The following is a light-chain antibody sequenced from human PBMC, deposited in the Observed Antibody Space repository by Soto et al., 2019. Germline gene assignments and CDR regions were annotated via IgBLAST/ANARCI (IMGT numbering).Light chain of an antibody. CDR3: SSYTSSSTYV. CDR2: EVS. J-gene: IGLJ1*01. Sequence: QSVLTQPVSVSGSPGQSITISCTGTSSDVGGYNYVSWYQQHPGKAPKLMIFEVSNRPSGVSNRFSGSKSGNTASLTISGLQPEDEADYYCSSYTSSSTYVFGTGTKLTVL. V-gene: IGLV2-14*01. CDR1: SSDVGGYNY.